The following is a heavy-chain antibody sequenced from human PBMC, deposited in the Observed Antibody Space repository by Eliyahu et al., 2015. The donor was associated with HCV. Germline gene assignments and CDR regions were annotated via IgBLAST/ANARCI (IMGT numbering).Heavy chain of an antibody. CDR3: TGRGIIVGATIGTWFDP. Sequence: EVQLVESGGGLVKPGRSLRLSCTASGFTFGDYAMSWFRQAPGKGLEWVGFIRSKAYGGTTEYAASVKGRFTISRDDSKSIAYLQMNSLKTEDTAVYYCTGRGIIVGATIGTWFDPWGQGTLVTVSS. V-gene: IGHV3-49*05. CDR1: GFTFGDYA. J-gene: IGHJ5*02. CDR2: IRSKAYGGTT. D-gene: IGHD1-26*01.